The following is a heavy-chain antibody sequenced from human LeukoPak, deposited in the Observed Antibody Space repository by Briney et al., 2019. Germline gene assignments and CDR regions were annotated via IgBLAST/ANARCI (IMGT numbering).Heavy chain of an antibody. CDR2: IYTSGST. CDR1: GGSISSGSYY. V-gene: IGHV4-61*02. CDR3: ARYKTSEVVPAAIRGGYYYYYMDV. D-gene: IGHD2-2*02. Sequence: SQTLSLTCTVSGGSISSGSYYWSWIRQPAGKGLEWIGRIYTSGSTNYNPSLKSRVTISVDTSKNQFSPKLSSVTAADTAVYYCARYKTSEVVPAAIRGGYYYYYMDVWGKGATVTVSS. J-gene: IGHJ6*03.